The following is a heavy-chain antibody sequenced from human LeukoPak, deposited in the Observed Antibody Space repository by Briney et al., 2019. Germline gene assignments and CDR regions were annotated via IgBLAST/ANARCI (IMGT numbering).Heavy chain of an antibody. J-gene: IGHJ6*02. CDR1: GFGVSSNY. V-gene: IGHV3-66*01. CDR2: LYASGIT. Sequence: GGSLRLSCAASGFGVSSNYMSWVRQAPGKGLEWVSVLYASGITKYADSVKGRFTISRDTSDNTLNLQMNGLGAEDSAVYYCARDPTVVAFFGYYGMDVWGQGTTVTVSS. D-gene: IGHD4-23*01. CDR3: ARDPTVVAFFGYYGMDV.